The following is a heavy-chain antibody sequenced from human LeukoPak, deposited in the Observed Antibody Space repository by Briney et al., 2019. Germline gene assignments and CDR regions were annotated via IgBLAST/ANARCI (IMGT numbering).Heavy chain of an antibody. D-gene: IGHD3-22*01. V-gene: IGHV5-51*01. CDR2: IYPGDSDT. J-gene: IGHJ4*02. CDR1: GYTFTTYG. CDR3: ARRLGYDSSGYYYYFDY. Sequence: KVSCKASGYTFTTYGISWVRQMPGKGLEWMGIIYPGDSDTRYSPSFQGQVTISADKSISTAYLQWSSLKASDTAMYYCARRLGYDSSGYYYYFDYWGQGTLVTVSS.